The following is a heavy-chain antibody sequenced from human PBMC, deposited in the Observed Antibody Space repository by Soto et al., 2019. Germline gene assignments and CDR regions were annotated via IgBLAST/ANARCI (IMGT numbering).Heavy chain of an antibody. D-gene: IGHD3-3*01. Sequence: VQLVESGGGVVQPGRSLRLSCAASGFTFSSYAMHWVRQAPGKGLEWVAVISYDGSNKYYADSVKGRFTISRDNSKNTLYLQMNSLRAEDTAVYYCARDLDIRFLEWLLGPNWFDPWGQGTLVTVSS. J-gene: IGHJ5*02. V-gene: IGHV3-30-3*01. CDR1: GFTFSSYA. CDR2: ISYDGSNK. CDR3: ARDLDIRFLEWLLGPNWFDP.